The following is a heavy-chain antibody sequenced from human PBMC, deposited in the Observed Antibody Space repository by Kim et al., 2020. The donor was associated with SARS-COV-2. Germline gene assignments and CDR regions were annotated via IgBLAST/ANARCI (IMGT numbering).Heavy chain of an antibody. D-gene: IGHD2-15*01. V-gene: IGHV1-3*01. CDR2: INAGNGNT. CDR1: GYTFTSYA. J-gene: IGHJ4*02. CDR3: ARDRHCSGGSCYRGGYYFDY. Sequence: ASVKVSCKASGYTFTSYAMHWVRQAPGQRLEWMGWINAGNGNTKYSQKFQGRVTITRDTSASTAYMELSSLRSEDTAVYYCARDRHCSGGSCYRGGYYFDYWGQGTLVTVSS.